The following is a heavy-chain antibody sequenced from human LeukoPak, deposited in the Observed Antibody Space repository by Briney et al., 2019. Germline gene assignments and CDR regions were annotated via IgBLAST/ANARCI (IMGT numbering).Heavy chain of an antibody. CDR2: IYYSGRT. CDR1: GGSISSSSYY. J-gene: IGHJ4*02. CDR3: ARVSGYDWESFYDY. D-gene: IGHD5-12*01. V-gene: IGHV4-39*07. Sequence: SETLSLTCTVSGGSISSSSYYWGWIRQPPGKGLEWIGSIYYSGRTYYNPSLKSRVTISVDTSKNQFSLKLSSVTAADTAMYYCARVSGYDWESFYDYWGQGSLVTVSS.